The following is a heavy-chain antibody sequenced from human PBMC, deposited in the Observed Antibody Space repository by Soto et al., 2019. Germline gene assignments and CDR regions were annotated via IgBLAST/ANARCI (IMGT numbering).Heavy chain of an antibody. CDR1: GFTFSSYG. Sequence: SLRLSCAASGFTFSSYGMHWVRQAPGKGLEWVALISYDGSDKYYADSVKGRFTISRDNSKNTLYLQMNSLRVEDTAVYYCGAGQYFSDYWGQGILVTVS. D-gene: IGHD6-13*01. J-gene: IGHJ4*02. V-gene: IGHV3-30*03. CDR2: ISYDGSDK. CDR3: GAGQYFSDY.